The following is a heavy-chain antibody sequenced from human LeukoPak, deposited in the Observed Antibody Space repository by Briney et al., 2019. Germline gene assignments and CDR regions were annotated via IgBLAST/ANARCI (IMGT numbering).Heavy chain of an antibody. CDR2: INPSGGST. J-gene: IGHJ3*02. Sequence: ASVKVSCKASGYTFTSYYMHWVRQAPGQGLEWMGIINPSGGSTSYAQKFQGRVTMTRDTSTSTVYMELSSLRSEDTAVYYCARDGGYNWNFAAGFTDRNAFDIWGQGTMVTVSS. V-gene: IGHV1-46*01. CDR3: ARDGGYNWNFAAGFTDRNAFDI. D-gene: IGHD1-20*01. CDR1: GYTFTSYY.